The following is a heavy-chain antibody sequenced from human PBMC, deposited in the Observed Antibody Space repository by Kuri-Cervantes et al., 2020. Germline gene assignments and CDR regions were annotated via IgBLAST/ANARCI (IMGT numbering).Heavy chain of an antibody. CDR3: AREGGLGYCRGGSCYYDY. CDR2: TFYRSKLYN. CDR1: GDSVSSNSAA. J-gene: IGHJ4*02. Sequence: SETLSLTCAISGDSVSSNSAAWHWIRQSPWRGLEWLGRTFYRSKLYNDYAVSVKSRITINPDTSKNQFSLQLNSVTPDDTAVYYCAREGGLGYCRGGSCYYDYWGQGTLVTVSS. V-gene: IGHV6-1*01. D-gene: IGHD2-15*01.